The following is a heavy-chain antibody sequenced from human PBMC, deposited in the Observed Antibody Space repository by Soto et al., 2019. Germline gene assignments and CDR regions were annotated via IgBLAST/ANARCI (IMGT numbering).Heavy chain of an antibody. V-gene: IGHV4-39*01. CDR3: ARQGINRGFGPGAFDI. Sequence: QLQLQESGPGLVKPSETLSLTCSVSGDSLSSSYYYWGWIRQPPGERLEWIASVNYTGSPYYSPALRSRVTIPVDTSNNDFSLKVDSVSAAATALYYCARQGINRGFGPGAFDIWGQGKTVIVSS. D-gene: IGHD1-20*01. CDR1: GDSLSSSYYY. CDR2: VNYTGSP. J-gene: IGHJ3*02.